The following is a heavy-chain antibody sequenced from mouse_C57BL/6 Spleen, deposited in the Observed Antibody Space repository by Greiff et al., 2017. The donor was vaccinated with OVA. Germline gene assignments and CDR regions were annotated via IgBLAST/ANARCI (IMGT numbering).Heavy chain of an antibody. V-gene: IGHV1-69*01. J-gene: IGHJ2*01. CDR3: ARGWDHYFDY. CDR2: IDPSDSYT. D-gene: IGHD4-1*01. CDR1: GYTFTSYW. Sequence: QVQLQQPGAELVMPGASVKLSCKASGYTFTSYWMHWVKQRPGQGLEWIGEIDPSDSYTNYNQKFKGKSTLTVDKSSSTAYMQLSSLTSEDSAVDYCARGWDHYFDYWGQGTTLTVSS.